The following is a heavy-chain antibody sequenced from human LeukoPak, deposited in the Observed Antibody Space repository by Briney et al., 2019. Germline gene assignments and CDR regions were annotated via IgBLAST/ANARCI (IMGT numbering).Heavy chain of an antibody. V-gene: IGHV4-59*01. CDR2: IYYSGST. Sequence: PSETLSLTCTVSGGSISSYYWSWIRQPPGKGLEWTGYIYYSGSTNYNPSLKSRVTISVDTSKNQFSLELSSVTAADTAVYYCARDRSPLYDSNYGMDVWGQGTTVTVSS. CDR1: GGSISSYY. CDR3: ARDRSPLYDSNYGMDV. J-gene: IGHJ6*02. D-gene: IGHD3-3*01.